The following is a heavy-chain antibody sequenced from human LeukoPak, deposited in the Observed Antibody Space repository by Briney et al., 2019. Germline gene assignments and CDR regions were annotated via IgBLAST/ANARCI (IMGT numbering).Heavy chain of an antibody. J-gene: IGHJ4*02. Sequence: SETLSLTCTVSGGSISSSSYYWGWIRQPPGKGLEWIGSIYYSGSTYYNPSLKSRVTISVDTSKNQFSLKVSSVTAADTAVYYCARLANWQWEFDYWGQGTLVTVSS. V-gene: IGHV4-39*01. CDR3: ARLANWQWEFDY. CDR1: GGSISSSSYY. D-gene: IGHD1-26*01. CDR2: IYYSGST.